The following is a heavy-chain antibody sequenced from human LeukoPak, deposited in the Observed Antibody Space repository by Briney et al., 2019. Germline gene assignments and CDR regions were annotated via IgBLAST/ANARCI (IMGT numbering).Heavy chain of an antibody. Sequence: PSQTLSLTCTVSGGSISSGGYYWSWIRQPPGKGLEWIGYIYHSGSTYYNPSLKSRVTISVDRSKNQFSLKLSSVTAADTAVYYCARAQRDFWSGYSNWFDPWGQGTLVTVSS. V-gene: IGHV4-30-2*01. J-gene: IGHJ5*02. CDR3: ARAQRDFWSGYSNWFDP. CDR1: GGSISSGGYY. CDR2: IYHSGST. D-gene: IGHD3-3*01.